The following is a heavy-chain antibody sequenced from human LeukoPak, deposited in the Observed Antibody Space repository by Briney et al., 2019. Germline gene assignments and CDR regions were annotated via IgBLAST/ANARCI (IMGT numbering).Heavy chain of an antibody. CDR1: GYTFTGYY. J-gene: IGHJ4*02. D-gene: IGHD2-15*01. CDR2: IIPIPDIA. V-gene: IGHV1-69*04. CDR3: ARDHCSGGTCLGGH. Sequence: SVKVSCKASGYTFTGYYMHWVRQAPGQGLEWMGRIIPIPDIANYPQKFQGRVTITADILTSTTYMELSSLRSDDTAVYFCARDHCSGGTCLGGHWGQGTLVTVSS.